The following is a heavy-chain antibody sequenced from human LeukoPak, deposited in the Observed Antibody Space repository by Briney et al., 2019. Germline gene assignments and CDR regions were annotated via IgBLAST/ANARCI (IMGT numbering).Heavy chain of an antibody. J-gene: IGHJ4*02. Sequence: SETLSLTCTVSGGSISSSSYYWGWIRQPPGKGLEWIGSIYYSGSTYYNPSLKSRVTISVDTSKNQLSLKLSSVTAADTAVYYCARVTSGYSYGHFDYWGQGTLVTVSS. CDR1: GGSISSSSYY. D-gene: IGHD5-18*01. CDR2: IYYSGST. CDR3: ARVTSGYSYGHFDY. V-gene: IGHV4-39*07.